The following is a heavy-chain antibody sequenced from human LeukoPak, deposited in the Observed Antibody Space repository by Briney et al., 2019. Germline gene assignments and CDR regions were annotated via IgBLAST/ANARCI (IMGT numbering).Heavy chain of an antibody. CDR3: VRGTGY. CDR2: ISSNGDNT. J-gene: IGHJ4*02. V-gene: IGHV3-64D*06. CDR1: AFTFSTYV. Sequence: TWGSLRLSCSVSAFTFSTYVMHWVRQAPGKGLEYVLAISSNGDNTYYEDSVKGRFTISKDNSKNTLYLQMSSLIADDLAVYYCVRGTGYWGQGTLVTVSS.